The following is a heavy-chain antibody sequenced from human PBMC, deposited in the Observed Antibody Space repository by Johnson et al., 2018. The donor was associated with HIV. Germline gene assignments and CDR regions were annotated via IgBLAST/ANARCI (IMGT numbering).Heavy chain of an antibody. CDR3: ARDLVGAGGFDI. D-gene: IGHD1-26*01. V-gene: IGHV3-11*01. CDR1: GFTFSNAW. J-gene: IGHJ3*02. Sequence: QVQLVESGGGLVKPGGSLRLSCVASGFTFSNAWMSWVRQAPGKGLEWVSYISSSGSNIYHAASVQGRFTISRDNAKNSLYLQVNSLRAEDTAFYYCARDLVGAGGFDIWGQGTMVTVSA. CDR2: ISSSGSNI.